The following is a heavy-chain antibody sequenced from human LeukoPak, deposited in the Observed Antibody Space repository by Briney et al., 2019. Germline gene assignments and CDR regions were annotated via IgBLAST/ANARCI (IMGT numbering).Heavy chain of an antibody. D-gene: IGHD6-13*01. CDR1: GFTFSSYA. CDR2: ISYDGSNK. CDR3: ARDLDAPYSSSWYVVFGERKNNYGMDV. V-gene: IGHV3-30-3*01. Sequence: PGGSLRLSCAASGFTFSSYAMHWVRQAPGKGLEWVAVISYDGSNKYYADSVKGRFTISRDNSKNTLYLQMNSLRAEDTAVYYCARDLDAPYSSSWYVVFGERKNNYGMDVWGQGTTVTVSS. J-gene: IGHJ6*02.